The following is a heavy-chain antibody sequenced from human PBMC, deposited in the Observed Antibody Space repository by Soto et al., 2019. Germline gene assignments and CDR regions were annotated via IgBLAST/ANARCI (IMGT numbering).Heavy chain of an antibody. D-gene: IGHD6-13*01. Sequence: QPQLVQSGPEVTRPGASVKDSCKASGYTFTSYGIIWVRQTPGQGLEWVGWISADSGETDYAQNFNGRLTLTTDASTTTAYMELRSLRPDDTAVYYCARGYSSTWAKSWFDPWGQGTLVSVSS. J-gene: IGHJ5*02. CDR1: GYTFTSYG. CDR3: ARGYSSTWAKSWFDP. V-gene: IGHV1-18*04. CDR2: ISADSGET.